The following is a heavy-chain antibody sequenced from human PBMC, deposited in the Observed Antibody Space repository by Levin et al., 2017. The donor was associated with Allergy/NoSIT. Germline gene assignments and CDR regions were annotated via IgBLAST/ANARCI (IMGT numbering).Heavy chain of an antibody. Sequence: SVKVSCKASGGTFSSYAISWVRQAPGQGLEWMGGIIPIFGTANYAQKFQGRVTITADESTSTAYMELSSLRSEDTAVYYCARDSGLGYCSGGSCYTHYYYGMDVWGQGTTVTVSS. V-gene: IGHV1-69*13. CDR1: GGTFSSYA. CDR2: IIPIFGTA. D-gene: IGHD2-15*01. CDR3: ARDSGLGYCSGGSCYTHYYYGMDV. J-gene: IGHJ6*02.